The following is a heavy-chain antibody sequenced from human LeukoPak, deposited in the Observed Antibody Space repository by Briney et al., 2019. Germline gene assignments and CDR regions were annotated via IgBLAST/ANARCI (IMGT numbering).Heavy chain of an antibody. CDR2: IYSGGST. CDR3: ASCSSSSSLYPPLYYYYYMAF. D-gene: IGHD6-13*01. CDR1: GFTVSSNY. J-gene: IGHJ6*03. V-gene: IGHV3-66*02. Sequence: PGGSLRLSCAASGFTVSSNYMSWVRQAPGKGLEWVSDIYSGGSTYYADSVKGRFTISRDNSRTTPYLQMNSLRAEDTAVYYCASCSSSSSLYPPLYYYYYMAFWGKGTKVTVSS.